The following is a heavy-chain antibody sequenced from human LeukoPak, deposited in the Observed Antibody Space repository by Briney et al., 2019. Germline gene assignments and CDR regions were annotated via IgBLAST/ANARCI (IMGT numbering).Heavy chain of an antibody. V-gene: IGHV1-46*01. Sequence: GASVKVSCKASGDTFSSYYMHWVRQAPGQGLEWMGIINPSGGSITYAQMFQGRVTMTGDMSTSTVYMELSRLRSDDTAVYYCARDIGDYVWGGWGQGTLVTVSS. CDR1: GDTFSSYY. D-gene: IGHD3-16*01. CDR2: INPSGGSI. CDR3: ARDIGDYVWGG. J-gene: IGHJ4*02.